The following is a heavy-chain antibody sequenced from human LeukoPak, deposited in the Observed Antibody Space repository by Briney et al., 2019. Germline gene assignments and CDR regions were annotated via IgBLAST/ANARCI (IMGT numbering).Heavy chain of an antibody. CDR2: IIPIFGTA. V-gene: IGHV1-69*13. CDR1: GGTFSSYA. J-gene: IGHJ3*02. D-gene: IGHD3-10*01. CDR3: ARDRRDYYGSGSHPEAFDI. Sequence: SVKVSCKASGGTFSSYAISWVRQAPGQGLEWMGGIIPIFGTANYAQKFQGRVTITADESTSTAYMELSSLRSEDTAVYYCARDRRDYYGSGSHPEAFDIWGQGTMVTVSS.